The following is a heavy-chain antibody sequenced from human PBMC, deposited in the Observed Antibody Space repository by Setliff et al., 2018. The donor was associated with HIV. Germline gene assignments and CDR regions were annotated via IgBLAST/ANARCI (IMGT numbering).Heavy chain of an antibody. J-gene: IGHJ6*02. Sequence: SVKVSCKSSGGTFSSYGVTWVRQAPGQGLEWMGGVIPLFGTEKVAQKFQGRVTITADESTNTAYMELSSLRSEDTAIYYCARPAVLISTDYYYYIDVWGQGTTVTVSS. V-gene: IGHV1-69*13. D-gene: IGHD6-19*01. CDR3: ARPAVLISTDYYYYIDV. CDR2: VIPLFGTE. CDR1: GGTFSSYG.